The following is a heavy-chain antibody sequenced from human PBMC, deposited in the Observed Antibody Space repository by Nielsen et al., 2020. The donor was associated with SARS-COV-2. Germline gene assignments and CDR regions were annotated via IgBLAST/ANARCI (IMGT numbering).Heavy chain of an antibody. J-gene: IGHJ4*02. Sequence: RQAPGKGLEWIGSIYYSGSTYYNPSLKSRVTISVDTSKNQFSLKLSSVTAADTAMYYCARRATITGTEFDYWGQGTLVTVSS. V-gene: IGHV4-39*07. CDR2: IYYSGST. D-gene: IGHD1-7*01. CDR3: ARRATITGTEFDY.